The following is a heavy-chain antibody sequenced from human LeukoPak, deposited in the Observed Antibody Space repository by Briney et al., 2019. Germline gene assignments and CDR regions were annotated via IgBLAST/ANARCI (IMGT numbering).Heavy chain of an antibody. CDR1: GFTFSSYS. D-gene: IGHD1-26*01. CDR2: ISSSSSYI. Sequence: GGSLSLSCAASGFTFSSYSMNWVRQAPGKGLEWVSSISSSSSYIYYADSVKGRFTISRDNAKNSLYLQMNSLRAEDTAVYYCARAAKRSYYANWFDPWGQGTLVTVSS. J-gene: IGHJ5*02. CDR3: ARAAKRSYYANWFDP. V-gene: IGHV3-21*01.